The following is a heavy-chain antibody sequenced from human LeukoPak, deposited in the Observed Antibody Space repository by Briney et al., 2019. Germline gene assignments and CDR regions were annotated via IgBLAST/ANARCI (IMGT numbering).Heavy chain of an antibody. CDR3: AKDYYGSETSSCGMDV. CDR1: GFTFSDYV. Sequence: GGSLRLSCAPSGFTFSDYVIHWVRQAPGKGLEWVSMISNDGSRKYHADSVKGRFTISRDNSKNTLYLQMNSLETEDTAAYYCAKDYYGSETSSCGMDVWGQGTTVTVSS. CDR2: ISNDGSRK. D-gene: IGHD3-10*01. J-gene: IGHJ6*02. V-gene: IGHV3-30*18.